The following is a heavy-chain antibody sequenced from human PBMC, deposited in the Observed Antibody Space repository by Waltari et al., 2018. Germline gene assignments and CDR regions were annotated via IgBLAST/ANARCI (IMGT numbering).Heavy chain of an antibody. CDR1: GGSISSYY. D-gene: IGHD3-10*01. Sequence: QVQLQESGPGLVKPSETLSLTCTVSGGSISSYYWSWIRQPAGKGLEWIGRIYTSGSTNYNPCLKSRVTMSVDTSKNQFSLKLSSVTAADTAVYYCAREDTVLLWFGELLALGYFDLWGRGTLVTVSS. V-gene: IGHV4-4*07. J-gene: IGHJ2*01. CDR2: IYTSGST. CDR3: AREDTVLLWFGELLALGYFDL.